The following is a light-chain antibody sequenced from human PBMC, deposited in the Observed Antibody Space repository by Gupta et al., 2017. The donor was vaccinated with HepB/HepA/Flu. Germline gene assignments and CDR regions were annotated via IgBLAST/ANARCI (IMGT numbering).Light chain of an antibody. J-gene: IGLJ3*02. CDR3: AAWAGSLNVWL. CDR1: NNNIGHQG. V-gene: IGLV10-54*01. CDR2: RNN. Sequence: QAGLTQPPSVSTGLGQTATLTCTGNNNNIGHQGATLLQQHQGHPPKLLSYRNNNRPSGISERFSASTSGNPASLTITGLQPEDETDYDCAAWAGSLNVWLFGGGTKLTVL.